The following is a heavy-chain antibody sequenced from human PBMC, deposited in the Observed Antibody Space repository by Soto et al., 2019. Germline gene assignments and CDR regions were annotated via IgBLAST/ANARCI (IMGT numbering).Heavy chain of an antibody. D-gene: IGHD3-16*01. Sequence: PGGSLRLSCAVSGFAVSGCEMNWVRQAPGKGLEWVPYINTGGVTFYADSVKGRFTISRDNAQNSLLMQMNSLRAEDTAIYYCSRDKGDKVAYGMDVWGQGTTVTVSS. J-gene: IGHJ6*02. CDR2: INTGGVT. CDR1: GFAVSGCE. CDR3: SRDKGDKVAYGMDV. V-gene: IGHV3-48*03.